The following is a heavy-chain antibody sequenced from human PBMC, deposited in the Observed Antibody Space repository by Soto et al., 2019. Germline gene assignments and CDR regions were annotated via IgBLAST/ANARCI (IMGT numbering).Heavy chain of an antibody. CDR2: IYSDGTT. CDR3: ARDRGYRYGSFGS. CDR1: GGSISGYY. D-gene: IGHD5-18*01. V-gene: IGHV4-4*07. J-gene: IGHJ5*02. Sequence: SETLSLTCIVSGGSISGYYWSWIRQPAGKELEWIGRIYSDGTTNYNPSLKGRGTMSVDTSKKQISLKLTSVTAEDTAMYYCARDRGYRYGSFGSWGQG.